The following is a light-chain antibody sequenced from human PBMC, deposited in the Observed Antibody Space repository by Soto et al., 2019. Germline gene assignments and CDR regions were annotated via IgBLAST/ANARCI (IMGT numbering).Light chain of an antibody. J-gene: IGLJ1*01. CDR2: AVT. CDR1: SSDVGGYNY. CDR3: SSYTSSSTL. V-gene: IGLV2-14*01. Sequence: QSVLTQPASVCGSPGQSITISCTGTSSDVGGYNYVSWYQQHPGKAPKLMIYAVTDRPSGVSSRFSGSKSGNTASLTISGLQPEDEAAYYCSSYTSSSTLFGTGTKVTVL.